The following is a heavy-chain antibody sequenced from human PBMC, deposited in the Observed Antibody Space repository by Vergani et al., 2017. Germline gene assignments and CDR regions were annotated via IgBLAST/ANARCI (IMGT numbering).Heavy chain of an antibody. D-gene: IGHD2-2*02. CDR2: ISYDGSNK. J-gene: IGHJ2*01. Sequence: VQLLESGGGLVQPGGSLRLSCAASGFTFSSYGMHWVRQAPGKGLEWVAVISYDGSNKYYADSVKGRFTISRDNSKNTLYLQMNSLRAEDTALYYCAKDMEYQLLYGGYFDLWGRGTLVTVSS. V-gene: IGHV3-30*18. CDR3: AKDMEYQLLYGGYFDL. CDR1: GFTFSSYG.